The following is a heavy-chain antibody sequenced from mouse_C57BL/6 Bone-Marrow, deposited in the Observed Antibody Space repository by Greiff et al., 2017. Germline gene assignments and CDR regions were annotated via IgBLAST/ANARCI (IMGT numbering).Heavy chain of an antibody. J-gene: IGHJ2*01. CDR2: IGSGGSYT. D-gene: IGHD1-1*01. V-gene: IGHV5-6*01. CDR1: GFTFSSYG. CDR3: ARLITTVVAKGFAY. Sequence: EVKVVESGGDLVKPGGSLKLSCAASGFTFSSYGMYWVRQTPDKRLEWVATIGSGGSYTYYPDRVKGRFTISRDTAKNTLYMQMCSLKTDDTAMYYCARLITTVVAKGFAYWGQGTTLTVSA.